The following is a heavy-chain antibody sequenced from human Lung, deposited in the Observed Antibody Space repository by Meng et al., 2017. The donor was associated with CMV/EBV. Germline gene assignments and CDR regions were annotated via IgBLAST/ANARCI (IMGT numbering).Heavy chain of an antibody. CDR3: ARTSRRTRDFDY. Sequence: SXTASGFTFSDHYMEWIRQAPGRGLEWIARIRDKDSRYSTEYAASVRGRFTISIDDSKLLFLEMTSLKTEDTAVYYCARTSRRTRDFDYWGQGTLVTVSS. D-gene: IGHD1-7*01. CDR1: GFTFSDHY. V-gene: IGHV3-72*01. CDR2: IRDKDSRYST. J-gene: IGHJ4*02.